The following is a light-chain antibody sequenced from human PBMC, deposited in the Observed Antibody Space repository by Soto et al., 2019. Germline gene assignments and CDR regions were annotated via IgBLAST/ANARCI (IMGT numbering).Light chain of an antibody. CDR2: DVS. V-gene: IGLV2-14*01. J-gene: IGLJ2*01. Sequence: QSALTQPASVSGAPGQSITISCTRTSSDVGGYNYVSWYQQHPGKAPKLMIYDVSNRPSGVSNRFSGSKSGNTASLTISGLQAEDEADYYCSSYTSSSTPQVFGGGTKLTVL. CDR3: SSYTSSSTPQV. CDR1: SSDVGGYNY.